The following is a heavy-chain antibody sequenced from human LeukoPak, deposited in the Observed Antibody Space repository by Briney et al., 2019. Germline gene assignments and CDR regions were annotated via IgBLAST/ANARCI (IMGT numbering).Heavy chain of an antibody. CDR2: IYNNGNT. J-gene: IGHJ5*02. Sequence: SETLSLTCTVSGVSINNYYWNWIRQPPGEGLEWIGYIYNNGNTKYNPSLKSRVTISIDTSKNQFSLKLSSVTAADTALYYCARDMGFSSVRGHFVPWGQGNLVTVSS. V-gene: IGHV4-59*01. CDR3: ARDMGFSSVRGHFVP. D-gene: IGHD3-3*01. CDR1: GVSINNYY.